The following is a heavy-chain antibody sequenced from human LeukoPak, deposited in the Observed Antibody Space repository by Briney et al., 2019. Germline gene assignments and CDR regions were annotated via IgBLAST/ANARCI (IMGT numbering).Heavy chain of an antibody. D-gene: IGHD2-2*02. V-gene: IGHV3-7*01. CDR3: ARLPIPKETYYFDY. Sequence: PGGSLRLSCAASGFTFSSYWMSWVRQAPGKGLEWVANIKQDGSEKYYVDSVKGRFTISRDNAKNSLYLQMNSLRAEDTAVYYCARLPIPKETYYFDYWGQGTLVTVSS. CDR1: GFTFSSYW. J-gene: IGHJ4*02. CDR2: IKQDGSEK.